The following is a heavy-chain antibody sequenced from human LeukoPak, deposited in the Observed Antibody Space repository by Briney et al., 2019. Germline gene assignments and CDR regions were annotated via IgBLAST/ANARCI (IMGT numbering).Heavy chain of an antibody. Sequence: SQTLSLTCAMSGDSVSVNSAAWNWLRQSPSRGLEWLGRAYYRAKWYNDYAVCVKSRITITPDTSKNQFSLQLNSVTPEDTAVYYCARFYANYIDAFDIWGQGTMVTVSS. CDR2: AYYRAKWYN. D-gene: IGHD2/OR15-2a*01. CDR1: GDSVSVNSAA. J-gene: IGHJ3*02. V-gene: IGHV6-1*01. CDR3: ARFYANYIDAFDI.